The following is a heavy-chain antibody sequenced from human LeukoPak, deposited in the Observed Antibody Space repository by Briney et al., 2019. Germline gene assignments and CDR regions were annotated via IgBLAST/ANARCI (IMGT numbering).Heavy chain of an antibody. CDR2: ISWSSGNR. J-gene: IGHJ6*02. Sequence: PGGSLRLSCAASGFTFDDYAMHWVRQAPGKGLEWVSGISWSSGNRGYADSVKGRFTISRDNAKNSLYLQMNSLRPEDTALYYCAKDSYGDYCYMDVWGQGTTVTVSS. V-gene: IGHV3-9*01. D-gene: IGHD4-17*01. CDR3: AKDSYGDYCYMDV. CDR1: GFTFDDYA.